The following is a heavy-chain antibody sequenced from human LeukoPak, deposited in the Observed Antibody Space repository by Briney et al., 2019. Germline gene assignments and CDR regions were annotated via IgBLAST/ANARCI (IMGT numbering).Heavy chain of an antibody. Sequence: TGGSLRLSCAASGFTFNNYAMSWVRQAPGKGLEWVSAISGSGGSTYYADSVKGRFTISRDNSKNTLYLQMNSLRAEDTAVYYCARLFGGRAFDIWGQGTMVTVSS. J-gene: IGHJ3*02. V-gene: IGHV3-23*01. CDR1: GFTFNNYA. CDR2: ISGSGGST. D-gene: IGHD3-10*01. CDR3: ARLFGGRAFDI.